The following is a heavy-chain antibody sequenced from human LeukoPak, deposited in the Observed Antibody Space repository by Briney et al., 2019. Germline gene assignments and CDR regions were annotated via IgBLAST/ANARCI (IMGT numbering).Heavy chain of an antibody. V-gene: IGHV4-59*12. J-gene: IGHJ5*02. Sequence: SETLSLTCTVSGGSISIYYWSWVRQPPGKGLEWVGHIYDSGSIIYNPSLTSRVTISVAESKNQFSLKLNCMTAEHTAWYYFPRIAAVCTNCVCYNGTWFDPWGQGTLVTVSS. CDR2: IYDSGSI. D-gene: IGHD2-8*01. CDR1: GGSISIYY. CDR3: PRIAAVCTNCVCYNGTWFDP.